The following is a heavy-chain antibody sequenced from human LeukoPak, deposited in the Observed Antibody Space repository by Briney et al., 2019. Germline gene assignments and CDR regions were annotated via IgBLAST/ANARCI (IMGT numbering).Heavy chain of an antibody. CDR1: EFTFINYG. Sequence: GGTLRLSCAASEFTFINYGMTWVRQAPGKGLEWVSCISGSGASTYYADSVRGRFTISRDNSKNTLYLQMNSLRAEDTAVYYCAKATGGGIDYWGQGTLVTVSS. CDR2: ISGSGAST. CDR3: AKATGGGIDY. J-gene: IGHJ4*02. D-gene: IGHD3-16*01. V-gene: IGHV3-23*01.